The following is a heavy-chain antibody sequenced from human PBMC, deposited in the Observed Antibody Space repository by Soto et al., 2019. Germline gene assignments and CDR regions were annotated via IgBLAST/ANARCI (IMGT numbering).Heavy chain of an antibody. D-gene: IGHD5-12*01. CDR1: GFTFSSYA. V-gene: IGHV3-23*01. J-gene: IGHJ4*02. CDR2: ISGSGGST. CDR3: ASRDGYNYIYYFDY. Sequence: WWSLGLSFASSGFTFSSYAMSWVRQAPGKGLEWVSAISGSGGSTYYADSVKGRFTISRDNSKNTLYLQMNSLRAEDTAVYYCASRDGYNYIYYFDYWGQGTLVTVSS.